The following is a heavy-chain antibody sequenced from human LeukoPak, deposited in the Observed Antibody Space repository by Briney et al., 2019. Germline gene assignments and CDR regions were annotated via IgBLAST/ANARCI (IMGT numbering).Heavy chain of an antibody. Sequence: QPGGSLRLSCAASGLTVTNAWMNWVRQAPGKGLEWVANINQDGSEKYYVDSVKGRFTISRDNAKNSLYLQMNSLRAEDTAVYYCAGGGAGAGPDQYFFHYWGQGTLVAVSS. CDR1: GLTVTNAW. V-gene: IGHV3-7*04. CDR2: INQDGSEK. CDR3: AGGGAGAGPDQYFFHY. J-gene: IGHJ4*02. D-gene: IGHD6-19*01.